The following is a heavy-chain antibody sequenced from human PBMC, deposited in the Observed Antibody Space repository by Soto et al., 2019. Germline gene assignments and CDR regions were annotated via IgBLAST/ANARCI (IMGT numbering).Heavy chain of an antibody. CDR2: IYPGDSDT. CDR1: GYSFSSYW. V-gene: IGHV5-51*01. CDR3: ARGLYTYGLDY. D-gene: IGHD5-18*01. Sequence: RGESLKILCKGSGYSFSSYWIGWVRQMRGKGLEWMGIIYPGDSDTRYSPSFQGQVTFSADKSISTAYLQWSSLRASDTAMYFCARGLYTYGLDYWGQGTLVTVSS. J-gene: IGHJ4*02.